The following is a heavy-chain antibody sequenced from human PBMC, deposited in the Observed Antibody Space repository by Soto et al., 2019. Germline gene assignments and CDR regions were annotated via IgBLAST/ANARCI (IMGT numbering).Heavy chain of an antibody. CDR3: TTLGVRGLINF. CDR1: GFTFSNAW. D-gene: IGHD3-10*01. V-gene: IGHV3-15*01. Sequence: EVQLVESGGGLVKPGGSLRLSCAASGFTFSNAWMSWVHQAPGKGLEWVGRIKSKTEGWTPDYAAPVNGRFTISRDDSKNTLHLQMNSLKTEDTAVYYCTTLGVRGLINFWGQGTLVTVSS. J-gene: IGHJ4*02. CDR2: IKSKTEGWTP.